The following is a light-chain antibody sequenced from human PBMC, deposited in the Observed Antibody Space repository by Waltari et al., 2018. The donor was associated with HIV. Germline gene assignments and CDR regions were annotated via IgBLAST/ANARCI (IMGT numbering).Light chain of an antibody. CDR2: KNT. CDR3: LSADTSGIYV. Sequence: SSELTQPPSVSVSPGQTARITCSGDGSPKPYTHWYQRRPGQAPVLVIHKNTERPSGIPERFSASRSGTTVTLTISGVQTDDEADYYCLSADTSGIYVFGPGTTVTVL. CDR1: GSPKPY. J-gene: IGLJ1*01. V-gene: IGLV3-25*03.